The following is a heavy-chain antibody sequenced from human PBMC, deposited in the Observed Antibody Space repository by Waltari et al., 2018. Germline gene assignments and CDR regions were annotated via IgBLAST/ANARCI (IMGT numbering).Heavy chain of an antibody. V-gene: IGHV5-51*03. CDR1: GYIFTNYL. D-gene: IGHD5-12*01. CDR3: ARSCSNSGCRYFDS. CDR2: VYPGDSDT. J-gene: IGHJ4*02. Sequence: EVQLVHSGVEVKEPGESLKISFKGSGYIFTNYLIGWVRQMPGKGLEWMGIVYPGDSDTRYSPSFEGQVTISVDKSINTAYLQWNSLTASDTALYYCARSCSNSGCRYFDSWGQGTVVTVSS.